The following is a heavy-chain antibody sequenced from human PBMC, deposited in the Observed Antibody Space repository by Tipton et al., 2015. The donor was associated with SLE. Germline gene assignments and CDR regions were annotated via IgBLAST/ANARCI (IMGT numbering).Heavy chain of an antibody. CDR3: ARQSYPGLVVYAHNWFDP. V-gene: IGHV4-59*08. CDR2: IYYSGST. J-gene: IGHJ5*02. Sequence: TLSLTCTVSGGSISSYYWSWIRQPPGKGLEWIGSIYYSGSTYYNPSLKSRVTISVDTSKNQFSLKLSSVTAADTAVYYCARQSYPGLVVYAHNWFDPWGQGTLVTVSS. CDR1: GGSISSYY. D-gene: IGHD2-8*02.